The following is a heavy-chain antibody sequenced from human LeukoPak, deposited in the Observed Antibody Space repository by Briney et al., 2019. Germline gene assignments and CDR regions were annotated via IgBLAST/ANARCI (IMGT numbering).Heavy chain of an antibody. Sequence: SETLSLTCTVSGGSISSYYWSWIRQPPGKGLEWIGYIYYSGSTNYNPSLKSRVTISVDTSKNQFSLKLSSVTAADTAVYCCARRIGMSGSYFRNNWFDPWGQGTLVTVSS. V-gene: IGHV4-59*01. CDR3: ARRIGMSGSYFRNNWFDP. J-gene: IGHJ5*02. CDR2: IYYSGST. CDR1: GGSISSYY. D-gene: IGHD1-26*01.